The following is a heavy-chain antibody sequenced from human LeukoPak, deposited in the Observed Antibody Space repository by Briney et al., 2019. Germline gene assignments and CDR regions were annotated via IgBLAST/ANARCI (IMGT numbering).Heavy chain of an antibody. V-gene: IGHV1-8*03. Sequence: GASVKVSCKASGYTFNGHYIHWVRQAPGQGLEWMGWMNPNSGNTGYAQKFQGRVTITRNTSISTAYMELSSLRSEDTAVYYCARAQSRGYYYYMDVWGKGTTVTVSS. CDR2: MNPNSGNT. CDR1: GYTFNGHY. J-gene: IGHJ6*03. CDR3: ARAQSRGYYYYMDV.